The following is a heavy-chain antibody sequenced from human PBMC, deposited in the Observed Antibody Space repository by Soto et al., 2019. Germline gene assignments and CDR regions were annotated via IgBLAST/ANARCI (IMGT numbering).Heavy chain of an antibody. CDR2: ISYDGSNK. CDR1: GFTFSSYG. D-gene: IGHD7-27*01. V-gene: IGHV3-30*18. J-gene: IGHJ6*02. Sequence: QVQLVESGGGVVQPGRSLRLSCAASGFTFSSYGMHWVRQAPGKRLEWVAVISYDGSNKYYADSVKGRFTISRDNSKNTLYLQMNSLRAEDTAVYYCAKDLLGPGRAYGMDVWGQATTVTASS. CDR3: AKDLLGPGRAYGMDV.